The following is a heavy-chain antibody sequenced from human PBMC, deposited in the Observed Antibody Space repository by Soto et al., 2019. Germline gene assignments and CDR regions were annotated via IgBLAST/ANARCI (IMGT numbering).Heavy chain of an antibody. CDR1: GFTLSNYW. D-gene: IGHD7-27*01. J-gene: IGHJ6*03. CDR2: ISSSSSSI. Sequence: GGSLRLSCVGSGFTLSNYWMHWVRQAPGKGLEWVSHISSSSSSIDYADSVKGRFTVSRDNARNSLYLQMNSLRAEDTAVYYCARDLSWGSNWYYYMDVWGKGTTVTVSS. CDR3: ARDLSWGSNWYYYMDV. V-gene: IGHV3-48*01.